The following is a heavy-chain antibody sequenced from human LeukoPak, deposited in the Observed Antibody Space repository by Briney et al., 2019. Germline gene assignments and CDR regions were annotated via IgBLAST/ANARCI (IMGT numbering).Heavy chain of an antibody. CDR2: ISDSGDST. Sequence: GGSLRLSCAASGFTFTTYDMSWVREAPGEGLEWISKISDSGDSTYYADSVKGRFTISRDNSKNTLYVQMNSLRAEDTAVYYCAKSHSVGYRGYFDYWGQGTLVTVSS. CDR3: AKSHSVGYRGYFDY. D-gene: IGHD5-12*01. V-gene: IGHV3-23*01. J-gene: IGHJ4*02. CDR1: GFTFTTYD.